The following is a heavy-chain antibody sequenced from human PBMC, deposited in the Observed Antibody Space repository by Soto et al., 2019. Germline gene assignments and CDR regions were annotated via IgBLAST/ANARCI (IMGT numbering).Heavy chain of an antibody. J-gene: IGHJ6*03. Sequence: GGSLRLSCAASGFTFSSYSMNWVRQAPGKGLEWVSSISSSSSYIYYADSVKGRFTISRDNAKNSLYLQMNSLRAEDMAVYYCARDRGYCSGGSCPLYYYYYMDVWGKGTTVTVSS. D-gene: IGHD2-15*01. CDR3: ARDRGYCSGGSCPLYYYYYMDV. CDR1: GFTFSSYS. V-gene: IGHV3-21*01. CDR2: ISSSSSYI.